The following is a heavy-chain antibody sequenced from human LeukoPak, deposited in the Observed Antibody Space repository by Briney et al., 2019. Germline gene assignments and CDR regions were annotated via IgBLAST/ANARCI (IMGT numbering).Heavy chain of an antibody. CDR1: GFTLSSYG. J-gene: IGHJ3*02. Sequence: GGSLRHSCAASGFTLSSYGIHWVRQAPGKGLEWVAVIWYDGTNRYYVDSVRGRFTISRDNSKNTLYLQMNSLRAEDTAVYYCARGGHDYYDRSGYYYMSAFDIWGQGTMVTVSS. CDR3: ARGGHDYYDRSGYYYMSAFDI. D-gene: IGHD3-22*01. V-gene: IGHV3-33*01. CDR2: IWYDGTNR.